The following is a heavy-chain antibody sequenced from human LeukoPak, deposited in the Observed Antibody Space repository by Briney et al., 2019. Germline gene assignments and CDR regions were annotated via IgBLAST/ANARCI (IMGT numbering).Heavy chain of an antibody. V-gene: IGHV3-7*01. CDR1: GFTFSSYW. D-gene: IGHD3-9*01. Sequence: PGGSLRLSCAASGFTFSSYWMSWVRQAPGKGLEWVANIKQDGSEKYYVDSVKGRFTISRDNAKNSLYLQMNSLRAEDTAVYYCARDHTYFDWSDAFDIWGQGTMVTVSS. CDR3: ARDHTYFDWSDAFDI. J-gene: IGHJ3*02. CDR2: IKQDGSEK.